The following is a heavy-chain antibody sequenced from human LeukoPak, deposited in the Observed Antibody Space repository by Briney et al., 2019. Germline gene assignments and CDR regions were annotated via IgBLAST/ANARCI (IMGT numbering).Heavy chain of an antibody. D-gene: IGHD3-10*01. CDR3: VRGTYHYGLGTYYGSVY. J-gene: IGHJ4*02. Sequence: GESLKISCKAYGYSFASFWIGWVRQMPGKGLEWMGIVYPGDSDTRYNPSFQGQVTISVDKSLSTAYLQWSSLKASDTVMYFCVRGTYHYGLGTYYGSVYWGQGTLVTVFS. V-gene: IGHV5-51*01. CDR1: GYSFASFW. CDR2: VYPGDSDT.